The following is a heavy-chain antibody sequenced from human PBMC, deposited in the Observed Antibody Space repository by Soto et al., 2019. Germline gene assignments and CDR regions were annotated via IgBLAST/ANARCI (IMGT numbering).Heavy chain of an antibody. Sequence: GGSLRLSCAASGFSFSSYSLSWVRQAPGKGLEWVSSITSSSAYIHYADSVKGRFTISRDNAKNSLYLQMNSLRAEDTAVYYCAREREGDAFDIWGQGTMVTVSS. CDR2: ITSSSAYI. CDR1: GFSFSSYS. J-gene: IGHJ3*02. V-gene: IGHV3-21*01. CDR3: AREREGDAFDI.